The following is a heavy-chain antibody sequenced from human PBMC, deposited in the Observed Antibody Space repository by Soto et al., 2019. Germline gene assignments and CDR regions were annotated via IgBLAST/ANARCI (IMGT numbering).Heavy chain of an antibody. Sequence: PSETLSLTCAVYGGYLINYYWNWIRQPPGKGLEWIGDINHSGSTNYNPSLKSRVTISVDTSKNQFSLNLTSVTAADTAVYYCARDLKLAYWGQGILVTVSS. V-gene: IGHV4-34*01. CDR2: INHSGST. CDR3: ARDLKLAY. D-gene: IGHD6-6*01. CDR1: GGYLINYY. J-gene: IGHJ4*02.